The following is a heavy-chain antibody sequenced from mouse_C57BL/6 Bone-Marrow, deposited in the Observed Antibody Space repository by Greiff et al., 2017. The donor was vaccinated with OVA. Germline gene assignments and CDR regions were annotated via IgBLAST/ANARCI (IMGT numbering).Heavy chain of an antibody. CDR3: ARGKDYSNYAYYAMDY. CDR2: INYDGSST. J-gene: IGHJ4*01. Sequence: EVHLVESEGGLVQPGSSMKLSCTASGFTFSDYYMAWVRQVPEKGLEWVANINYDGSSTYYLDSLKSRFIISRDNAKNILYLQMSSLKSEDTATYYCARGKDYSNYAYYAMDYWGQGTSVTVSS. CDR1: GFTFSDYY. V-gene: IGHV5-16*01. D-gene: IGHD2-5*01.